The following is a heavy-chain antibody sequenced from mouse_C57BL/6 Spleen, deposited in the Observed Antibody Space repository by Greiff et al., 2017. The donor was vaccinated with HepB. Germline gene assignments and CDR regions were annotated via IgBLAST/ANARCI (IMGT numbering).Heavy chain of an antibody. V-gene: IGHV2-2*01. J-gene: IGHJ4*01. CDR1: GFSLTSYG. D-gene: IGHD2-4*01. CDR2: IWSGGST. CDR3: ARGYDYGGALDAMDY. Sequence: VKLMESGPGLVQPSQSLSITCTVSGFSLTSYGVHWVRQSPGKGLEWLGVIWSGGSTDYNAAFISRLSISKDNSKSQVFFKMNSLQADDTAIYYCARGYDYGGALDAMDYWGQGTSVTVSS.